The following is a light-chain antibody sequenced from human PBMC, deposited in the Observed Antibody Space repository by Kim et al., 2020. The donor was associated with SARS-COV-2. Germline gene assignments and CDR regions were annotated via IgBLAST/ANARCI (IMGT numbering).Light chain of an antibody. CDR3: QQYYSNPRT. V-gene: IGKV1-8*01. J-gene: IGKJ1*01. CDR2: AAS. CDR1: QGIGSY. Sequence: ASTGDRVTITCRASQGIGSYLAWYQQKPGKAPKLLMYAASTLQSGVPSRFSGSGSGTDFTLTISCLQSEDFATYYCQQYYSNPRTFGQGTKVDIK.